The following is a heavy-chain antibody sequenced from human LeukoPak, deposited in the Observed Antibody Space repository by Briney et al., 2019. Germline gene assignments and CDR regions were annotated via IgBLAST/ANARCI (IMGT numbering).Heavy chain of an antibody. J-gene: IGHJ3*02. CDR3: ARDREYNWSDADAFNI. CDR2: ISPYNGNT. Sequence: GASVKVSCKASGYAFTSYGITWVRQAPGQGLEWMGWISPYNGNTHYAQKVQGRVTMTTGTSTSTAYMELRSLRSDDTAVYHCARDREYNWSDADAFNIWGQGTMVTVSS. V-gene: IGHV1-18*01. CDR1: GYAFTSYG. D-gene: IGHD1-1*01.